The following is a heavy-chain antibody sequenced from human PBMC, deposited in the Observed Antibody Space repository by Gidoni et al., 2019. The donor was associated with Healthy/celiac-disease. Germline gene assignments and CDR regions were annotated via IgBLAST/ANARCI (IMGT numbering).Heavy chain of an antibody. CDR1: GFPFSRYG. D-gene: IGHD3-3*01. CDR2: IWYDGSNK. J-gene: IGHJ6*02. CDR3: ARDDKGATYYDFWSGSGKYYYGMDV. Sequence: QVQLVESGGGVVQPGRSLRLSCAASGFPFSRYGMPWVRQAPGKGLEWVAVIWYDGSNKYYADSVKGRFTISRDNSKNTLYLQMNSLRAEDTAVYYCARDDKGATYYDFWSGSGKYYYGMDVWGQGTTVTVSS. V-gene: IGHV3-33*01.